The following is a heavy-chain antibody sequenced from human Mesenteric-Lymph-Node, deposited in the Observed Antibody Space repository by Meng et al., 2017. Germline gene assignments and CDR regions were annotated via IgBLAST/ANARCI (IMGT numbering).Heavy chain of an antibody. D-gene: IGHD1-26*01. V-gene: IGHV3-30*04. J-gene: IGHJ3*02. CDR2: ISYDGSNK. CDR1: GFTFSSYA. CDR3: ARPGPLVGANDDAFDI. Sequence: GGSLRLSCAASGFTFSSYAMHWVRQAPGKGLEWVAVISYDGSNKYYADSVKGRFTISRDNSKNTLYLQMNSLRAEDTAVYYCARPGPLVGANDDAFDIWGQGTMVTVSS.